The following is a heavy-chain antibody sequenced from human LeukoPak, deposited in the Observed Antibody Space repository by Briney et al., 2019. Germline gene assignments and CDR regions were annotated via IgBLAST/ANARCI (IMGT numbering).Heavy chain of an antibody. V-gene: IGHV4-59*08. CDR2: IYYSGNT. CDR3: ARHWETSSWYVDY. CDR1: GGSISSYY. J-gene: IGHJ4*02. Sequence: PSETLSLTCTVSGGSISSYYWSWIRQPPGKGLEWIGYIYYSGNTNYNPSLKSRVTISVDTPKNQFSLKLSSVTAADTAVYYCARHWETSSWYVDYWGQGTLVIVSS. D-gene: IGHD6-13*01.